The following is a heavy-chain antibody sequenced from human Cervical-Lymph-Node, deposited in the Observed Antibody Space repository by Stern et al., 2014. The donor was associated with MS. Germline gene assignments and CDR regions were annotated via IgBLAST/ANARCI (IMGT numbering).Heavy chain of an antibody. V-gene: IGHV3-9*01. CDR3: AKGLFVQQGGLRGGRGARDITEAYPYYYGMDV. Sequence: VQLVESGGGLVQPGRSLRLSCTASGFNFDDFAMHWVRQAPGKGLEWVSGISWKSGSIGYADSVRGRFTISRDDAENSLYLQMNSLRDEDTALYYCAKGLFVQQGGLRGGRGARDITEAYPYYYGMDVWGQGTTVTVSS. J-gene: IGHJ6*02. CDR2: ISWKSGSI. CDR1: GFNFDDFA. D-gene: IGHD6-13*01.